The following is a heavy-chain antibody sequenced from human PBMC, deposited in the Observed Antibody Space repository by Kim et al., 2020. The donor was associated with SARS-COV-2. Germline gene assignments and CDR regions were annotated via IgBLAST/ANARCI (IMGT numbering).Heavy chain of an antibody. D-gene: IGHD1-26*01. CDR3: ARKASYGLDY. Sequence: SETLSLTCTVSGYSISSGYYWGWIRQPPGKGLEWIGNIYHSGSTYYNPSLKSRVTISVDTSKNQFSLKLSSVTAADTAVYYCARKASYGLDYWGQGTLVTVSS. CDR1: GYSISSGYY. V-gene: IGHV4-38-2*02. J-gene: IGHJ4*02. CDR2: IYHSGST.